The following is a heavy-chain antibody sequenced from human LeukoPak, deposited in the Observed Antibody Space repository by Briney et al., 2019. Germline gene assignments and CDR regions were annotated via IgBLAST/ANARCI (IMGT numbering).Heavy chain of an antibody. CDR2: INPNSGGT. Sequence: ASVKVSCKASAYTFTGYYMHWVRQAPGQGLEWMGWINPNSGGTNYAQNFQGRVTMTRDTSISTAYMELSRLRSDDTAVYYCAREGELLLDYWGQGTLVTVSS. J-gene: IGHJ4*02. V-gene: IGHV1-2*02. CDR3: AREGELLLDY. D-gene: IGHD1-7*01. CDR1: AYTFTGYY.